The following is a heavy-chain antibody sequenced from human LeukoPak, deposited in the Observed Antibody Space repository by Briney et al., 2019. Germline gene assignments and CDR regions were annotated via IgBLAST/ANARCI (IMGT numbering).Heavy chain of an antibody. D-gene: IGHD7-27*01. J-gene: IGHJ4*02. V-gene: IGHV3-23*01. Sequence: GGSLRLSCAASGFTFSSYAMIWVRQAPGKGLEWVSAISGSGGDTYYADSVKGRFTIFRDSSKNTVYLRMNSLRAEDTAVYYCAKDPWGSRGYFDYWDQGTLVTVSS. CDR1: GFTFSSYA. CDR3: AKDPWGSRGYFDY. CDR2: ISGSGGDT.